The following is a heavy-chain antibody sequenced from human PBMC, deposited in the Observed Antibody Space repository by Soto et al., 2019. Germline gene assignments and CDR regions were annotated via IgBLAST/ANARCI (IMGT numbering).Heavy chain of an antibody. CDR1: GGSVSSSSYD. V-gene: IGHV4-61*05. J-gene: IGHJ4*02. Sequence: SSETLSLTCTVSGGSVSSSSYDWGWVRQPPGKGLEWIGYIYYSGSTNYNPSLKSRVTISVDTSKNQFSLKLSSVTAADTAVYYCARGGDIVVVPAAFDYWGQGTLVTVSS. CDR3: ARGGDIVVVPAAFDY. D-gene: IGHD2-2*01. CDR2: IYYSGST.